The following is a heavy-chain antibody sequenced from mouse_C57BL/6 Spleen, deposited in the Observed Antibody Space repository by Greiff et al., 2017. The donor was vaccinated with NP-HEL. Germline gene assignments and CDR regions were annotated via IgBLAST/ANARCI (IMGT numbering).Heavy chain of an antibody. CDR3: ARNVHFDY. V-gene: IGHV5-17*01. CDR2: ISSGSSTI. Sequence: EVKLVESGGGLVKPGGSLKLSCAASGFTFSDYGMHWVRQAPEKGLEWVAYISSGSSTIYYADTVKGRFTISRDNAKNTLFLQMTSLGAEDTAMYYCARNVHFDYWGQGTTLTVAS. CDR1: GFTFSDYG. J-gene: IGHJ2*01.